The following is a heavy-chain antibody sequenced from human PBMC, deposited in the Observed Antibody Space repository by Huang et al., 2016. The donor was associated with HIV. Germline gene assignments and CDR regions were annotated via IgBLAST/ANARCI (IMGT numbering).Heavy chain of an antibody. CDR3: ATKASAMDI. V-gene: IGHV3-7*01. D-gene: IGHD1-7*01. CDR1: TATFNVSW. J-gene: IGHJ6*02. Sequence: LVESGGGVVQPGGFRSLFCAGSTATFNVSWMSWVRQAPGQGLEWVANIKQDWSEKYYMDSVEGRFNISRDNVKKLLFLEMNNLRVADTAVYYCATKASAMDIWGQGTTVIVSS. CDR2: IKQDWSEK.